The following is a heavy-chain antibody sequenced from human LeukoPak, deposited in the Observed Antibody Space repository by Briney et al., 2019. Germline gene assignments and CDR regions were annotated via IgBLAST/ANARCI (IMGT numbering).Heavy chain of an antibody. CDR2: ISGSGGST. V-gene: IGHV3-23*01. J-gene: IGHJ4*02. Sequence: PGGSLRLSCAASGFTFSSYAMSWVRQDPGKGLEWVSAISGSGGSTYYADSVKGRFTISRDNSKNTLYLQMNSLRAEDTAVYYCAKDGRGCSSTSCPSRYYFDYWGQGTLVTVSS. CDR1: GFTFSSYA. D-gene: IGHD2-2*01. CDR3: AKDGRGCSSTSCPSRYYFDY.